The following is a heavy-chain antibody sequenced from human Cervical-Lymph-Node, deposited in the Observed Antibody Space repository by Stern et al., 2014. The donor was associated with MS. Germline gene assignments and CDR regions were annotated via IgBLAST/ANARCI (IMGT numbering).Heavy chain of an antibody. CDR3: ASSLMIFLGGGLVGGTFDY. Sequence: QVQLQESGPGLVRPSQTLSLTCSISGGSINSGGYYWSWIRQHPGKGLEWIGYIYYTGSTYSNPSLRSRVTMSLGTSQNQFSLQLTSVTAADSAMYYCASSLMIFLGGGLVGGTFDYWGQGILVTVSS. V-gene: IGHV4-31*03. D-gene: IGHD3-16*02. J-gene: IGHJ4*02. CDR2: IYYTGST. CDR1: GGSINSGGYY.